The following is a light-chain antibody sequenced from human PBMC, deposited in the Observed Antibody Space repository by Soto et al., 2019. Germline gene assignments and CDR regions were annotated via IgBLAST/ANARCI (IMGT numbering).Light chain of an antibody. J-gene: IGLJ2*01. V-gene: IGLV1-40*01. Sequence: QSVLTQPPSVSGAPGQRVTISCTGSSSNIGAGYDVQWYQQLPGAAPKLLIFGNSNRPSGVPDRFSGSRSGTSASLAITGLQAEDEADYFCQSYDNSLSVSVIFGGGTKVTVL. CDR1: SSNIGAGYD. CDR2: GNS. CDR3: QSYDNSLSVSVI.